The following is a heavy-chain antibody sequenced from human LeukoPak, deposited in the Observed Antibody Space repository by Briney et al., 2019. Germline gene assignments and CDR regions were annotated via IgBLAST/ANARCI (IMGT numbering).Heavy chain of an antibody. Sequence: GGSLRLSCAASGFTFSSYGMHWVRQAPGKGLEWVAVISYDGSNKYYADSVKGRFTISRDNSKNTLYLQMNSLRAEDTAVYYCAKDPYYYDSSGYPHYWGQGTLVTVSS. D-gene: IGHD3-22*01. CDR1: GFTFSSYG. V-gene: IGHV3-30*18. CDR2: ISYDGSNK. CDR3: AKDPYYYDSSGYPHY. J-gene: IGHJ4*02.